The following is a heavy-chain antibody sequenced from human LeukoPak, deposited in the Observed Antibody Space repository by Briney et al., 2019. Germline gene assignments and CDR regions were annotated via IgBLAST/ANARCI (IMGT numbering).Heavy chain of an antibody. J-gene: IGHJ4*02. V-gene: IGHV1-18*03. D-gene: IGHD1-1*01. CDR3: ARDVGTPHYDF. Sequence: ASVKVSCKASGYPFSTYGISWVRQAPGQGLQWMAWISTHNGKTDYAQNFQDRVTVTRDTSTSTVYMELRSLRSDDMAVYFCARDVGTPHYDFWGQGTLVTGSS. CDR1: GYPFSTYG. CDR2: ISTHNGKT.